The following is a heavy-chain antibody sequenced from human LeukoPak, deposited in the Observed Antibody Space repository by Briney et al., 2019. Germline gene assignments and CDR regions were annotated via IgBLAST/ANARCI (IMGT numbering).Heavy chain of an antibody. CDR3: ARDLASTPYWELDY. CDR1: GYTFTAYY. D-gene: IGHD1-26*01. J-gene: IGHJ4*02. CDR2: INPNSGDT. Sequence: ASVKVSCKASGYTFTAYYIHWVRRAPGQGLEWMGRINPNSGDTDYAQEFQGRVTMTRDTSITTARMELTRLRSDDTAVYYCARDLASTPYWELDYWGQGTLLTVSS. V-gene: IGHV1-2*06.